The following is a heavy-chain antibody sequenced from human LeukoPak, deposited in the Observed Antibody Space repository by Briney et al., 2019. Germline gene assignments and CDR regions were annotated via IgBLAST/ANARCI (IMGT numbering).Heavy chain of an antibody. CDR3: ARAVLYCSGGSCPPYYFDY. V-gene: IGHV4-59*12. J-gene: IGHJ4*02. CDR1: GGSISNYY. D-gene: IGHD2-15*01. Sequence: PSETLSLTCTVSGGSISNYYWSWIRQPPGKGLEWIGYIYYSGSTNYNPSLKSRVTISVDTSKNQFSLKLSSVTAADTAVYYCARAVLYCSGGSCPPYYFDYWGQGTLVTVSS. CDR2: IYYSGST.